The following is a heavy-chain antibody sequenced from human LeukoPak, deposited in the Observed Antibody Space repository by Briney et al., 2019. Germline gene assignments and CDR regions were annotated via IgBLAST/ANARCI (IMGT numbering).Heavy chain of an antibody. V-gene: IGHV3-9*02. J-gene: IGHJ5*02. CDR2: IKWNSGII. CDR1: RSTSDAYA. D-gene: IGHD3-3*01. Sequence: GGSLRPSWAPYRSTSDAYAMHWVRQAPGKGLEWVSGIKWNSGIIAYADSVNGRFTSSRDNAQKSLYLQMNRPRAEDMALYYCAKGTYYDLWSGYSFDPWGQGTLVTASS. CDR3: AKGTYYDLWSGYSFDP.